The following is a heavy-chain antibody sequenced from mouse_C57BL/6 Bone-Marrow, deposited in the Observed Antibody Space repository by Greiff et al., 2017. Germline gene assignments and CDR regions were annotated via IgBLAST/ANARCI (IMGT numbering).Heavy chain of an antibody. V-gene: IGHV5-17*01. CDR3: ARESNYPYAMDY. D-gene: IGHD2-5*01. CDR2: ISSGSSTI. J-gene: IGHJ4*01. CDR1: GFTFSDYG. Sequence: EVQLVESGGGLVKPGGSLKLSCAASGFTFSDYGMPWVRQAPEKGLEWVAYISSGSSTIYYADTVKGRFTISRDNAKNTLFLQMTSLRSEDTAMYYCARESNYPYAMDYWGQGTSVTVSS.